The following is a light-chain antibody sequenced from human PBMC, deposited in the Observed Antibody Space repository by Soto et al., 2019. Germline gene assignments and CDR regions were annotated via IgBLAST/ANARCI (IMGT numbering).Light chain of an antibody. Sequence: QSVLTQPASVSGSPGQSITISCSGTSSDIGGYNYVSWYQQHPGKAPKLMISEVSYRPSGVSDRFSGSKSGNTASLTISGLQAEDEASYYCTSYTGATLVFGGGTKLTVL. CDR2: EVS. CDR1: SSDIGGYNY. CDR3: TSYTGATLV. J-gene: IGLJ2*01. V-gene: IGLV2-14*01.